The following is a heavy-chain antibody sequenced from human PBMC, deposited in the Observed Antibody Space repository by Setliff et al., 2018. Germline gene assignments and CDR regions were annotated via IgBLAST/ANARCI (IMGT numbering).Heavy chain of an antibody. Sequence: GGSLRLSCAASGFTFSSYGMHWVRQAPGKGLEWVAFIRYDGNNKYYVDSVKGRFTISRDNSKNTLYLEMNSLRAEDTAVYYCAKDYSMAITVGYFQHWGHGTQVTVSS. D-gene: IGHD1-20*01. CDR3: AKDYSMAITVGYFQH. J-gene: IGHJ1*01. CDR2: IRYDGNNK. CDR1: GFTFSSYG. V-gene: IGHV3-30*02.